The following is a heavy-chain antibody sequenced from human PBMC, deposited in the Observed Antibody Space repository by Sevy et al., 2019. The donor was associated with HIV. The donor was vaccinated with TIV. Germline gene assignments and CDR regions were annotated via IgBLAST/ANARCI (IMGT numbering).Heavy chain of an antibody. CDR2: IYYNGHI. CDR1: GGSITSLY. CDR3: AGENAWGRGYS. V-gene: IGHV4-59*08. D-gene: IGHD1-26*01. Sequence: SETLSLTCTVSGGSITSLYWNWIRQPPGKGLEWIPNIYYNGHINYNPSLKSRVTLSLDTSKNQFSLRLSSVTAADTAMYYCAGENAWGRGYSGGQGTLVTVCS. J-gene: IGHJ5*01.